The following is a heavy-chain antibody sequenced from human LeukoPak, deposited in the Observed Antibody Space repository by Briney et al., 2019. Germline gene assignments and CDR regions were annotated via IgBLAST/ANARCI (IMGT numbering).Heavy chain of an antibody. CDR1: GFTFSSYS. CDR2: ISSSSSYI. J-gene: IGHJ4*02. V-gene: IGHV3-21*04. CDR3: MAAAGYNYGQC. Sequence: GGSLRLSCAASGFTFSSYSMNWVRQAPGKGLEWVSSISSSSSYIYYADSVKGRFTISRDNSKNTLYLQMNSLRAEDTAIYYCMAAAGYNYGQCWGQGTLVTVSS. D-gene: IGHD5-18*01.